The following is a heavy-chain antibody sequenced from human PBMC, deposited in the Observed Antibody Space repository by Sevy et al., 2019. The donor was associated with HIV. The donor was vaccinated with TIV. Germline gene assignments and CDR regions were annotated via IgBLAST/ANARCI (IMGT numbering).Heavy chain of an antibody. CDR3: AREYCGGDCYPDY. D-gene: IGHD2-21*02. Sequence: GGSPRLSCAASGFTFSSYAMHWVRQAPGKGLEWVAVISYDGSNKYYADSVKGRFTISRDNSKNTLYLQMNSLRAEDTAVYDCAREYCGGDCYPDYWGQGTLVTVSS. V-gene: IGHV3-30-3*01. CDR2: ISYDGSNK. CDR1: GFTFSSYA. J-gene: IGHJ4*02.